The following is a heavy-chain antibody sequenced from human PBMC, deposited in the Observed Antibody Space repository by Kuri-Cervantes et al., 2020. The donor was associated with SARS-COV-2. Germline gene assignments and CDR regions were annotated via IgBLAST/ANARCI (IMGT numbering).Heavy chain of an antibody. D-gene: IGHD3-9*01. CDR3: ARDLGILTGYYSHYYYYYGMDV. CDR1: GFTFSSYS. Sequence: GESLKISCAASGFTFSSYSMNWVRQAPGKGLEWVSSISSSSSYIYYADSVKSRFTISRDNAKNSLYLQMNSLRAEDTAVYYCARDLGILTGYYSHYYYYYGMDVWGQGTTVTVSS. CDR2: ISSSSSYI. J-gene: IGHJ6*02. V-gene: IGHV3-21*01.